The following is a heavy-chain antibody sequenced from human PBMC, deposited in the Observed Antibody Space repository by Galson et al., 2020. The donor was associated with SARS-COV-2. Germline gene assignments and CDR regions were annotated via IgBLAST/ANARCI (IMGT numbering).Heavy chain of an antibody. CDR2: INGDGSST. V-gene: IGHV3-74*03. D-gene: IGHD3-10*02. Sequence: GESLKISCAASGFTFSNYWMYWVRQAPGKGLVWVSRINGDGSSTLYADSVKGRFTISRDNAKNTLYLEMNSLRVEDTAVYYCARITGAMLGWFDPWGQGTLVTVSS. CDR3: ARITGAMLGWFDP. CDR1: GFTFSNYW. J-gene: IGHJ5*02.